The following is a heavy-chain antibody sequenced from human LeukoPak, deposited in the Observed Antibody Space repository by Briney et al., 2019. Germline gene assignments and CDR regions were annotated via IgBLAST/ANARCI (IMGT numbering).Heavy chain of an antibody. CDR2: TRNKAYSDTT. Sequence: PGGSLRLSCAASGFIVSDHYMDWVRQAPGKGLEWVARTRNKAYSDTTEYAASVKGRFTISRDDSKNSLYFQMNSLKAEDTAVCYCVRSGRYSPFDQWGQGTPVTVSP. CDR3: VRSGRYSPFDQ. CDR1: GFIVSDHY. J-gene: IGHJ4*02. D-gene: IGHD1-26*01. V-gene: IGHV3-72*01.